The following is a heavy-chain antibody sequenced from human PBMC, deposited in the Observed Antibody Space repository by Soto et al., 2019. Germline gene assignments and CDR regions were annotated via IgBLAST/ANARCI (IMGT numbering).Heavy chain of an antibody. V-gene: IGHV3-33*01. J-gene: IGHJ4*02. CDR3: ARDDALWFGELLLDY. D-gene: IGHD3-10*01. CDR2: IWYDGSNK. CDR1: GFTFSSYG. Sequence: QVQLVESGGGVVQPGRSLRLSCAASGFTFSSYGMHWVRQAPGKGLEWVAVIWYDGSNKYYADSVKGRFTISRDNSKNTVYVQMNSLRAEDTAVYYCARDDALWFGELLLDYWGQGTLVTVSS.